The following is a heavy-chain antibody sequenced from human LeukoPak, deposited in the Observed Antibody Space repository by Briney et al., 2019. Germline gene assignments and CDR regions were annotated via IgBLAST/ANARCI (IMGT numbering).Heavy chain of an antibody. Sequence: GESLKISCKGSGYSFTNYWIGWVRQMPGKGLELMGVIYPGDSATRYSPSFQGQVAISVDKSINTAYLQWSSLKASDTAIYYCASLSFTATGSDYWGQGTLVTVSS. V-gene: IGHV5-51*01. J-gene: IGHJ4*02. CDR3: ASLSFTATGSDY. CDR1: GYSFTNYW. CDR2: IYPGDSAT. D-gene: IGHD1-1*01.